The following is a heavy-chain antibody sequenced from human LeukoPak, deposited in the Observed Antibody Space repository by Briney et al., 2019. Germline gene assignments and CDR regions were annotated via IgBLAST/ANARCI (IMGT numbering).Heavy chain of an antibody. D-gene: IGHD6-19*01. J-gene: IGHJ4*02. CDR1: GGSISSYY. CDR3: ARESVAGSYYFDY. V-gene: IGHV4-59*01. CDR2: IYYSGST. Sequence: KPSETLSLTCTVSGGSISSYYWSWIRQPPGKGLEWIGYIYYSGSTNYNPSLKSRVTISVDTSKNQFSLKLSPVTAADTAVYYCARESVAGSYYFDYWGQGTLVTVSS.